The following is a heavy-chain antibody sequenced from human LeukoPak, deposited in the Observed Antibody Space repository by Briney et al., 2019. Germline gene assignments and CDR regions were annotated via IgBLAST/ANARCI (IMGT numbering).Heavy chain of an antibody. V-gene: IGHV4-4*07. Sequence: PSETLSLTCTVSGGSISSYYWSWIRQPAGKGLEWIGRIYTSGSTNYNPSLKSRVTMSVDTSKNQFSLKLSSVTAADTAVYYCARVHCSSTSCYRGTYYMDVWGKGTTVTVSS. J-gene: IGHJ6*03. CDR2: IYTSGST. D-gene: IGHD2-2*01. CDR3: ARVHCSSTSCYRGTYYMDV. CDR1: GGSISSYY.